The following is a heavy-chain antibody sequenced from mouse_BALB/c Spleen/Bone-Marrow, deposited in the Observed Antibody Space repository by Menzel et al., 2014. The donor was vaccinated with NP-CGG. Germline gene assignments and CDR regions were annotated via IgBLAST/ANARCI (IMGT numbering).Heavy chain of an antibody. Sequence: VQVVESGAELVRPGSSVKISCKASGYAFSSYWMNWVKQRPGQGLEWIGQIHPGDGDTNYNGNFKDKATLTVDRSSSTAFMQLSSLTSEDSAVYFCARWYRDPHFAMDYWGPGTSVTVSS. J-gene: IGHJ4*01. V-gene: IGHV1-80*01. CDR2: IHPGDGDT. CDR1: GYAFSSYW. D-gene: IGHD2-14*01. CDR3: ARWYRDPHFAMDY.